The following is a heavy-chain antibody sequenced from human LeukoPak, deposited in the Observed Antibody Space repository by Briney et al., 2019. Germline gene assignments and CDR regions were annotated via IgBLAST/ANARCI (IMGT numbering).Heavy chain of an antibody. CDR3: AREGVNWNDWRYFDY. J-gene: IGHJ4*02. CDR2: ISYDGSNK. CDR1: GFTFSSYA. D-gene: IGHD1-1*01. Sequence: GGSLRLSCAASGFTFSSYAMHWVRQAPGKGLEWVAVISYDGSNKYYADSVKGRFTISRDNSKNTLYLQMNSLRAEDTAVYYCAREGVNWNDWRYFDYWGQGTLVTVSS. V-gene: IGHV3-30*04.